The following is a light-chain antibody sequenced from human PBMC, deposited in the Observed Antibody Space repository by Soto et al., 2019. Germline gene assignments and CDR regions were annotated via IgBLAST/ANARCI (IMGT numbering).Light chain of an antibody. J-gene: IGKJ5*01. CDR1: QSVLGSSNNKNN. CDR3: QQYHNHPIT. Sequence: DIVMTQSPDSLAVSLGERATINCKSSQSVLGSSNNKNNLGWYQQKPGQSPKLLISWASTRESGVPDRFRGSGSGTDFTLTISSLQAEDVAVYYCQQYHNHPITFGQGTRLEIK. CDR2: WAS. V-gene: IGKV4-1*01.